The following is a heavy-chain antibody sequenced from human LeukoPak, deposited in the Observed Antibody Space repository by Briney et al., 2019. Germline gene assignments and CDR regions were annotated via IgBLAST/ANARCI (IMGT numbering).Heavy chain of an antibody. J-gene: IGHJ4*02. V-gene: IGHV3-53*01. CDR2: IYSGGST. D-gene: IGHD6-19*01. CDR3: ARAAVAGFFDY. Sequence: GGSLRLSCAASGFTVSSNYMSWVRQAPGKGLEWVSVIYSGGSTYYADSVKGRFTIFRHNSKNTLYLQMNSLRAEDTAVYYCARAAVAGFFDYWGQGTLVTVSS. CDR1: GFTVSSNY.